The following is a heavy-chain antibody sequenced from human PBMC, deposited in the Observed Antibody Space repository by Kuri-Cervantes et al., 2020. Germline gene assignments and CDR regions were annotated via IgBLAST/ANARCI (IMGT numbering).Heavy chain of an antibody. V-gene: IGHV1-18*01. Sequence: ASVKVSCKASGYTFTSFGISWVRQAPGQGLEWMGWISAYNGNTNYAQKLQGRVTMTTDTSTSTAYMELRSLRSDDTAIYYCAREGIAVAGHGGYDYWGQGTLVTVSS. CDR1: GYTFTSFG. J-gene: IGHJ4*02. CDR3: AREGIAVAGHGGYDY. D-gene: IGHD6-19*01. CDR2: ISAYNGNT.